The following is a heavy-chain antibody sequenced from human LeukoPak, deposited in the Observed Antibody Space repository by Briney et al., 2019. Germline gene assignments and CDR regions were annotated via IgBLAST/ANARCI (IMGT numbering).Heavy chain of an antibody. CDR1: GFTFSSFW. V-gene: IGHV3-7*03. CDR3: ASRAGLRWYFDY. D-gene: IGHD4-23*01. Sequence: GGSLRLSCAASGFTFSSFWMSWVRQAPGKGLEWVANINQDGSEKYYVDSVKGRFTISRDNAKNSLYLQMNSLRAEDTAVYYCASRAGLRWYFDYWGQGTLVTVSS. CDR2: INQDGSEK. J-gene: IGHJ4*02.